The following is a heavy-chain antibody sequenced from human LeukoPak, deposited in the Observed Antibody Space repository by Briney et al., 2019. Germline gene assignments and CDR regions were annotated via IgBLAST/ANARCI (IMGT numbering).Heavy chain of an antibody. V-gene: IGHV3-23*01. J-gene: IGHJ4*02. CDR1: GFTFSSYG. Sequence: SGGSLRLSCAASGFTFSSYGMNWVRQAPGKGLEWISGIGGRDGVTTYYTSSVKGRFTISRDNSKNTLYLQMNSLRAEDTAVYYCAKDLGRGVVVLDYWGQGTLVTVSS. CDR2: IGGRDGVTT. CDR3: AKDLGRGVVVLDY. D-gene: IGHD3-22*01.